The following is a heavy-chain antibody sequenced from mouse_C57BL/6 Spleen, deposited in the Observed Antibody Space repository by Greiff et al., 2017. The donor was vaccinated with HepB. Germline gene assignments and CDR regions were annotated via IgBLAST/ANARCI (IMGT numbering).Heavy chain of an antibody. Sequence: QVQLQQPGAELVRPGSSVKLSCKASGYTFTSYWMDWVKQRPGQGLEWIGNIYPSDSETHYNQKFKDKATLTVDKSSITAYMQLSSLTSEASAVYYCARGCPPDYWGQGTTLTVSS. J-gene: IGHJ2*01. CDR2: IYPSDSET. CDR3: ARGCPPDY. CDR1: GYTFTSYW. V-gene: IGHV1-61*01.